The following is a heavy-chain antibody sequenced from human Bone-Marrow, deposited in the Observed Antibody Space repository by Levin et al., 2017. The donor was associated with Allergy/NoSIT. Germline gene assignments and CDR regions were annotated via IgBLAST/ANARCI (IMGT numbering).Heavy chain of an antibody. Sequence: GESLKISCRASGYTFTSYYIHWVRQAPGQGLVWMGIINPSGGDTAYAQKFQGRVTMTRDTSTSTVYMELSSLRSEDTAVYYCARADCSSKSCLLLVWGKGTTVTVSS. V-gene: IGHV1-46*01. J-gene: IGHJ6*04. CDR3: ARADCSSKSCLLLV. D-gene: IGHD2-2*01. CDR2: INPSGGDT. CDR1: GYTFTSYY.